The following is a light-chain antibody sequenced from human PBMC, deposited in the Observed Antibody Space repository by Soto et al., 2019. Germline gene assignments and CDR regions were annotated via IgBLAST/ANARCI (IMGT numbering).Light chain of an antibody. CDR2: EDS. CDR3: QAYDYSLTASV. Sequence: SYELTQPPSLSVAPGQTATITCGGNNIGSKGVHWYQQRPGQAPVLVVFEDSDRPSGIPERFSGSKSGTSASLAITGLQAEDEADYYCQAYDYSLTASVFGGGTKLTVL. V-gene: IGLV3-21*02. CDR1: NIGSKG. J-gene: IGLJ3*02.